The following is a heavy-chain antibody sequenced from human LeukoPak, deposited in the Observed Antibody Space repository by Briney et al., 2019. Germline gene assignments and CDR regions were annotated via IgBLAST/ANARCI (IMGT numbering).Heavy chain of an antibody. CDR3: AHRHYDFWSGYYNYFDY. Sequence: SGPTLVNPTQTLTLTCTFSGFSLSTSGVGVGWIRQPPGKALEWLALIYWNDDKRYSPSLKIRLTITKDTSKNQVVLTMTNMDPVDTATYYCAHRHYDFWSGYYNYFDYWGQGTLVTVSS. CDR1: GFSLSTSGVG. V-gene: IGHV2-5*01. CDR2: IYWNDDK. D-gene: IGHD3-3*01. J-gene: IGHJ4*02.